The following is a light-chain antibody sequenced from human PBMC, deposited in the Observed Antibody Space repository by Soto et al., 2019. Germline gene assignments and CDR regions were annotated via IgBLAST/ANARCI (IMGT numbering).Light chain of an antibody. J-gene: IGKJ5*01. Sequence: EIGLTQSPGTLSLSPGERATLSCRARQSVSSSYLAWYQQKPGQAPRLLIYGASGRATGIPDRFSGSGSGTDFTLTISRLEPEDFAVYYCQQYGSSPPVTFGQGTRLEIK. CDR2: GAS. CDR1: QSVSSSY. V-gene: IGKV3-20*01. CDR3: QQYGSSPPVT.